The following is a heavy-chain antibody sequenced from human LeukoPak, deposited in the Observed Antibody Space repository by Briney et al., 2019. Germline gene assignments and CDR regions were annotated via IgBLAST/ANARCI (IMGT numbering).Heavy chain of an antibody. CDR1: GGSFSGYY. CDR3: ARVFGIVGATWLDP. CDR2: INYSGST. Sequence: SETLSLTCAVYGGSFSGYYWSWIRQPPGKGLEWIGEINYSGSTNYNPSLKSRVTISVDTSKNQFSLKLSSVTAADTAVYYCARVFGIVGATWLDPWGQGTLVIVSS. D-gene: IGHD1-26*01. J-gene: IGHJ5*02. V-gene: IGHV4-34*01.